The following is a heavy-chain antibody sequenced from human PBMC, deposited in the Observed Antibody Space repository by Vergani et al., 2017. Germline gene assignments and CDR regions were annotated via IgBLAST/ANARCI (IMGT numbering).Heavy chain of an antibody. V-gene: IGHV3-9*02. D-gene: IGHD6-6*01. CDR1: GFTSAGYA. J-gene: IGHJ5*02. CDR3: AKDLSTSSGGGWVDP. CDR2: ISGNSNRI. Sequence: EVQLEESGGGLVLPGRSLRLSCVASGFTSAGYAMHWVRHAPGKGLEWVSGISGNSNRIGYADSVKGRFTISRDNAKNSLYLQMNSLRAEDTALYYCAKDLSTSSGGGWVDPCGQGTLVIVAS.